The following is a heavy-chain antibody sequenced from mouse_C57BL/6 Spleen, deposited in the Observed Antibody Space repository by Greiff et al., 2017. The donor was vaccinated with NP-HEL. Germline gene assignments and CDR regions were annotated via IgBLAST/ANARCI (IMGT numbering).Heavy chain of an antibody. J-gene: IGHJ2*01. Sequence: EVQLQQSGPELVKPGASVKISCKASGYSFTGYYMNWVKQSPEKSLEWIGEINPSTGGTTYNQKFKAKATLTVDKSSSTAYMQLKSLTSEDSAVYYCAKRAYCYGSSYGDYWGKGTTLTVAS. CDR3: AKRAYCYGSSYGDY. D-gene: IGHD1-1*01. CDR1: GYSFTGYY. V-gene: IGHV1-42*01. CDR2: INPSTGGT.